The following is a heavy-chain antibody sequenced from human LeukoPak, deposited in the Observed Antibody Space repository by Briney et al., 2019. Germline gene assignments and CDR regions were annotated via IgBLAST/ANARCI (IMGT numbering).Heavy chain of an antibody. D-gene: IGHD1-14*01. CDR1: GFTFSSYG. J-gene: IGHJ6*02. Sequence: PGGSLRLACAASGFTFSSYGMSWGRQARGKGLGCVSSITSISSYISYAPSLKVRFTISTDNPKTSLYLQMTSLRAEDTAVYYCARDRSNLMDVSGQGTTVTVSS. CDR2: ITSISSYI. V-gene: IGHV3-21*01. CDR3: ARDRSNLMDV.